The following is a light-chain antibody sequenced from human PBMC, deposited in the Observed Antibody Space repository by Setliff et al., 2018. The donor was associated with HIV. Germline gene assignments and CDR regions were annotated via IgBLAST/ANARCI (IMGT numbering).Light chain of an antibody. CDR2: EVT. CDR1: SSDVGSYNR. V-gene: IGLV2-18*02. J-gene: IGLJ1*01. CDR3: NSYINTSPPAYV. Sequence: QSALTQPPSVSGSPGQSVTISCTGTSSDVGSYNRVSWYQQPPGAAPKLMIYEVTNRPSGVPARFSGSKSGNTASLTISGLQAEDEADYYCNSYINTSPPAYVFGTGTKVTVL.